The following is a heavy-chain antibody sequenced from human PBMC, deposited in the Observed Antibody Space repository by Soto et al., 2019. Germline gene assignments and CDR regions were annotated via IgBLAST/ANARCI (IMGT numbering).Heavy chain of an antibody. D-gene: IGHD3-22*01. Sequence: DVQLMESGGGLVQPGGSLRNSCVASRNHFRECLITLVRQGSGKGVEWVAKIRKDASVENYVDSVKGRFSVSRDNAKESLYLQMNSLRIEDTAVYYCARDANYRDSSVYYDVFDVWGQGTMVTVSS. J-gene: IGHJ3*01. CDR1: RNHFRECL. V-gene: IGHV3-7*05. CDR2: IRKDASVE. CDR3: ARDANYRDSSVYYDVFDV.